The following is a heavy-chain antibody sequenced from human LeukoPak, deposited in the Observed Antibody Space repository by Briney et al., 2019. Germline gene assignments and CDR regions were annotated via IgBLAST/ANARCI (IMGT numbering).Heavy chain of an antibody. Sequence: GGSLRLSCAASGFTFSSYEMNWVRQAPGKGLEWVSYISSSGSTIYYADSVKGRFTISRDNAKNSLYLQMNSLRAEDTAVYYCARDGPPYYYDSSGYYGLMGILGYWGQGTLVTVSS. D-gene: IGHD3-22*01. J-gene: IGHJ4*02. CDR2: ISSSGSTI. CDR1: GFTFSSYE. CDR3: ARDGPPYYYDSSGYYGLMGILGY. V-gene: IGHV3-48*03.